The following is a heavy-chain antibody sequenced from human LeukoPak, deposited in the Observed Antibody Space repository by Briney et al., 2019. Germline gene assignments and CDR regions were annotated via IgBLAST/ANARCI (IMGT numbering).Heavy chain of an antibody. CDR3: ASLGQGLGYCSSTSCPSPY. CDR1: GFTFSSYS. Sequence: GGSLGLSCAASGFTFSSYSMNWVRQAPGKGLEWVSYIRSSSSTIYYADSVKGRFTISRDNAKNSLYLQMNSLRAEDTAVYYCASLGQGLGYCSSTSCPSPYWGQGTLVTVSS. J-gene: IGHJ4*02. D-gene: IGHD2-2*01. V-gene: IGHV3-48*01. CDR2: IRSSSSTI.